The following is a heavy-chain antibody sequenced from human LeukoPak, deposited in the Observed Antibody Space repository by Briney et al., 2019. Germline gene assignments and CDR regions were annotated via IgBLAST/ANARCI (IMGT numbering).Heavy chain of an antibody. Sequence: GGSLRLSCAASRFSISTYWMSWVRQAPGKGLEWVANIKEDGSEKYYVDSVKGRFTISRDNAKNSLYLQMNSLRAEDSAVYYCVRDPALGVSWGPGTLVIVSS. D-gene: IGHD3-10*01. CDR1: RFSISTYW. V-gene: IGHV3-7*01. J-gene: IGHJ5*02. CDR3: VRDPALGVS. CDR2: IKEDGSEK.